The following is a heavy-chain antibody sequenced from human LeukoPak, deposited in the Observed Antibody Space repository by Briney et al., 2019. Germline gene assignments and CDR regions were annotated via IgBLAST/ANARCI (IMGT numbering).Heavy chain of an antibody. J-gene: IGHJ4*02. CDR3: AREERIRYYFGSGSQTIDY. CDR2: ISSSGSTI. D-gene: IGHD3-10*01. CDR1: GFTFSSYE. Sequence: QTGGSLRLSCAASGFTFSSYEMNWVRQAPGKGLEWVSYISSSGSTIYYADSVKGRFTISRYNDKKSLYLQMNSLRGEDTAVYYCAREERIRYYFGSGSQTIDYWGQGILVTVSS. V-gene: IGHV3-48*03.